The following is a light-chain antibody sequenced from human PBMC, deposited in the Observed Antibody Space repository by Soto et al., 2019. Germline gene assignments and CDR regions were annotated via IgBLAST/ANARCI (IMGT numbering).Light chain of an antibody. CDR1: QSVSFK. J-gene: IGKJ5*01. CDR3: QQYNNWPPIT. CDR2: SAS. Sequence: ETVMAHSPATLSVSPGETATLSCRASQSVSFKLAWYQQKPGQAPRLLIHSASTRATGIPARFSGSGSGTEFALTISSLQSEDSAVYYCQQYNNWPPITVGHGTRLQIK. V-gene: IGKV3-15*01.